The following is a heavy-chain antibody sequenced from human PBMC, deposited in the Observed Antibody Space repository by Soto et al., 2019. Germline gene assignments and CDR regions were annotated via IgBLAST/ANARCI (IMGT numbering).Heavy chain of an antibody. D-gene: IGHD3-22*01. J-gene: IGHJ4*02. Sequence: QVQLQESGPGLVKPSETLSLTCTVSGGSVSSGNYYWSWIRQPPGKGLEWIGYFYYTGSINYNPSLKSQVTIFIEASKNQFSLRLSSVTAADTAVYYCARSMFYSDDTNYSPFEYWGQGTLVTASS. CDR1: GGSVSSGNYY. CDR2: FYYTGSI. V-gene: IGHV4-61*01. CDR3: ARSMFYSDDTNYSPFEY.